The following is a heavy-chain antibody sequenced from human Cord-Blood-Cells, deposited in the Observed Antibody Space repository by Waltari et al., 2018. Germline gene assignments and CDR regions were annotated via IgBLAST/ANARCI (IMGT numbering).Heavy chain of an antibody. CDR2: ISSSGSTI. CDR1: GFPFSSYE. D-gene: IGHD6-19*01. CDR3: AREGLGHYFDY. Sequence: EVQLVESGGGLVQPGGPLRLSCAASGFPFSSYEMNWVRQAPGKGLEWVSYISSSGSTIYYADSVKGRFTISRDNAKNSLYLQMNSLRAEDTAVYYCAREGLGHYFDYWGQGTLVTVSS. V-gene: IGHV3-48*03. J-gene: IGHJ4*02.